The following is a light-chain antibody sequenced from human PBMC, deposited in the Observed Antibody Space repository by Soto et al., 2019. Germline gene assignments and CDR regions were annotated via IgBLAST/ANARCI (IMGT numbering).Light chain of an antibody. CDR3: QQYGSSPGT. CDR1: QSVSSSY. J-gene: IGKJ1*01. Sequence: EIVLTQSPGTLSLSPGERATLSCRASQSVSSSYLAWYQQKPGRAPRLLIYGVSSRATGIPDRFSGSGSGTDFTLTISRLEPEDFAVYYCQQYGSSPGTFGQGTKVEIK. V-gene: IGKV3-20*01. CDR2: GVS.